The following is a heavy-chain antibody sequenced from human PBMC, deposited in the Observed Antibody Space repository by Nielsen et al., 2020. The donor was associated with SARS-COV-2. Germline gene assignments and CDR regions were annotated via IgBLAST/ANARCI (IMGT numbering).Heavy chain of an antibody. CDR3: ARSHLTIFGILIILGSSGWFDP. CDR1: GGSFSAYY. J-gene: IGHJ5*02. CDR2: INHSGST. V-gene: IGHV4-34*01. D-gene: IGHD3-3*01. Sequence: SETLSLTCAVSGGSFSAYYWSWLRHPPGKGLEWIGEINHSGSTNYNPSLKSRVPISIDTSKNQFSLKLSSTTAADTAVFYCARSHLTIFGILIILGSSGWFDPWGQGTLVTVSS.